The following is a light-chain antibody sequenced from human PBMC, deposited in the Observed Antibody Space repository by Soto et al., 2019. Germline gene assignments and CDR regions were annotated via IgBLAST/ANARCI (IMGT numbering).Light chain of an antibody. Sequence: DIQMTQSPSSLSASVGDRVTITCRASQGISTYLAWYQQKPGKVPKLLIYAASTLQSGVPYRFSGSGSGTDFTLTISSLQPEDVATYYWQKYNSAPWTFGQGTKVEIK. CDR2: AAS. CDR3: QKYNSAPWT. J-gene: IGKJ1*01. CDR1: QGISTY. V-gene: IGKV1-27*01.